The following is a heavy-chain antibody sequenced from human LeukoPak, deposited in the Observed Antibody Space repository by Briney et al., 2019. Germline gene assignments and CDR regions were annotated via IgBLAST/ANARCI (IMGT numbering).Heavy chain of an antibody. CDR1: GGSFSGYY. CDR3: ARGRSSSGYKMGFDY. Sequence: SETLSLTCAVYGGSFSGYYWSWIRQPPGKGLEWIGGINHSGSTNYNPSLKSRVTISVDTSKNQFSLKLSSVTAADTAVYYCARGRSSSGYKMGFDYWGQGTLVTVSS. D-gene: IGHD6-19*01. CDR2: INHSGST. J-gene: IGHJ4*02. V-gene: IGHV4-34*01.